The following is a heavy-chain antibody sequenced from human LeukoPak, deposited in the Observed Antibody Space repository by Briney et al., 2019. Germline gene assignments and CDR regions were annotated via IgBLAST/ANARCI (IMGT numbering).Heavy chain of an antibody. J-gene: IGHJ3*02. D-gene: IGHD3-10*01. CDR1: GFTFSDYY. Sequence: PGGSLRLSCAASGFTFSDYYMSWIRQAPGKGLEWVSYISSSGSTIYYADSVKGRLTISRDNAKNSLYLQMNSLRAEDTAVYYCAKVLYGPGLWFGEGHAFDIWGQGTMVTVSS. CDR2: ISSSGSTI. CDR3: AKVLYGPGLWFGEGHAFDI. V-gene: IGHV3-11*04.